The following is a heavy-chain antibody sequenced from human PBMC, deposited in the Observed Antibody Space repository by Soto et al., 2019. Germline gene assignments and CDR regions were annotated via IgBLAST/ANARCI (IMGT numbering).Heavy chain of an antibody. CDR1: GFSLSTNEVG. CDR3: AHRRVGYGDPDYYFEY. J-gene: IGHJ4*02. V-gene: IGHV2-5*02. Sequence: QITLKESGPTLVKPTQTLTLTCTFSGFSLSTNEVGVGWIRQPPGKALEWLALIYWDNDERYSPSLKSRLIITKDTSKNQVVLTMTNMDPVDTATYYCAHRRVGYGDPDYYFEYWGQGILVTVSS. D-gene: IGHD4-17*01. CDR2: IYWDNDE.